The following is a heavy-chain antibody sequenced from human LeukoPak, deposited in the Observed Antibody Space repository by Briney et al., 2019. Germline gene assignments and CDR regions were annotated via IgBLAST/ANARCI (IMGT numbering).Heavy chain of an antibody. CDR2: INPNSGGT. Sequence: ASVKVSCKASGYTFTTYAINWVRQAPGQGLEWMGWINPNSGGTNYAQKFQGRVTLTRDTSITTAYMDLSSLTSDDTALYYCARALTRYSTAWYGYWGQGTLVTVSS. D-gene: IGHD6-19*01. V-gene: IGHV1-2*02. CDR3: ARALTRYSTAWYGY. J-gene: IGHJ4*02. CDR1: GYTFTTYA.